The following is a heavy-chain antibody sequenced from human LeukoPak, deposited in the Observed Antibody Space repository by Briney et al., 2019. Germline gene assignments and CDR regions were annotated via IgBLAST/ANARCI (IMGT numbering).Heavy chain of an antibody. D-gene: IGHD3-22*01. CDR3: ATVGDYYDSLEGDAFDI. V-gene: IGHV1-18*01. CDR1: GYTFTSYG. J-gene: IGHJ3*02. CDR2: ISAYNGNT. Sequence: ASVKVSCKASGYTFTSYGISWVRQAPGQGLEWMGWISAYNGNTNYAQKLQGRVTMTTDTSTSTAYMELSSLRSEDTAVYYCATVGDYYDSLEGDAFDIWGQGTMVTVSS.